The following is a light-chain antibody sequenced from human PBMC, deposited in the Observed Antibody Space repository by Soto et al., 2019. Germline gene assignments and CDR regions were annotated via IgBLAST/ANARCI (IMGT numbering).Light chain of an antibody. J-gene: IGLJ3*02. CDR2: EVT. Sequence: QSALTQPPSASGSPGQSVTISCTGTSSDVGAYNYVSWYQQHAGKAPKLVIYEVTKRPSGVPDRFSGSKSANTASLTVSGLQAADEADYYCSSFASSNPGVFGGGTQLTVL. CDR3: SSFASSNPGV. V-gene: IGLV2-8*01. CDR1: SSDVGAYNY.